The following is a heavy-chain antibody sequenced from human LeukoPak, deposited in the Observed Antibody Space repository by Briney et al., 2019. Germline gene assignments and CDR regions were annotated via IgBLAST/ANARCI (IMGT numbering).Heavy chain of an antibody. Sequence: PSETLSLTCTVSGGSLSSRSHYWGCIRQFPGKGLQWIASVYFTGSTYYNPSLTSRATVSVDTSKNQFSLKLSSVTAADTAVYYCARAESRPTAFFDYWGQGTLVTVSS. CDR1: GGSLSSRSHY. J-gene: IGHJ4*02. CDR3: ARAESRPTAFFDY. CDR2: VYFTGST. D-gene: IGHD4-17*01. V-gene: IGHV4-39*01.